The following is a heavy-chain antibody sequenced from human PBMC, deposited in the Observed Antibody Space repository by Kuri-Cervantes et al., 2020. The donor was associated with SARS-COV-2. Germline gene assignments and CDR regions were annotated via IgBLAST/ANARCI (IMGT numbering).Heavy chain of an antibody. CDR3: ARSGPGAISREDGAFDI. J-gene: IGHJ3*02. Sequence: SVNVSCKASGGSFDYRFLHWVRQATGQALEWMGWITPFNGNTNYAQRFQDRVTITRDRSMSTAYMEPSSLRFEDTAMYYCARSGPGAISREDGAFDIWGQGTMVTVSS. CDR2: ITPFNGNT. CDR1: GGSFDYRF. V-gene: IGHV1-45*02. D-gene: IGHD5-24*01.